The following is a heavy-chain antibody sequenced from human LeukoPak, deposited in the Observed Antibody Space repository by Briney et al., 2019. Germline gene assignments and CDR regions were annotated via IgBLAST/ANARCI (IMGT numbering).Heavy chain of an antibody. Sequence: GGSLRLSCAASGFTFSSYSMNWVRQAPGKGLEWVSTIIGSGDSTHYADSVKGRFTISRDNSKNTLYLQVNSLRAEDTAFYYCAKHLSSSSRYYYDSWGQGTLVTVSS. J-gene: IGHJ4*02. CDR1: GFTFSSYS. CDR3: AKHLSSSSRYYYDS. V-gene: IGHV3-23*01. CDR2: IIGSGDST. D-gene: IGHD6-13*01.